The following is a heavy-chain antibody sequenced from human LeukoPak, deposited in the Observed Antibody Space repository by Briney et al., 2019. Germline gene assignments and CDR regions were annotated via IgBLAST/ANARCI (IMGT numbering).Heavy chain of an antibody. D-gene: IGHD6-19*01. CDR3: ARERIAVAGTEYDAFDI. CDR1: GFTFSSYG. CDR2: IRYDGSNK. V-gene: IGHV3-30*02. J-gene: IGHJ3*02. Sequence: PGGSLRLSCAASGFTFSSYGMHWVRQAPGKGLEWVAFIRYDGSNKYYADSVKGRFTISRDNSKNTLYLQMNSLRAEDTAVYYCARERIAVAGTEYDAFDIWGQGTMVTVSS.